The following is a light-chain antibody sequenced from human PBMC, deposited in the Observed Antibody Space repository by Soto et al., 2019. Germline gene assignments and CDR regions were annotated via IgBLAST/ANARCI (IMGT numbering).Light chain of an antibody. CDR2: GAS. V-gene: IGKV1-17*01. CDR3: LQYNSPPLT. J-gene: IGKJ1*01. CDR1: QGIRYA. Sequence: DIQMTQSPSSLSASVGDRVTITCRASQGIRYALGWYQQKPGTAPKRLIYGASILQNGVPSRFGCSGSGTEFALTISSLQPEEFATYYCLQYNSPPLTFGQGTKVEI.